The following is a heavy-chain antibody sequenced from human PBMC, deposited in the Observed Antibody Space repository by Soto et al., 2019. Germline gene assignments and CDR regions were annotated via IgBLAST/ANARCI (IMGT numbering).Heavy chain of an antibody. CDR1: GGSISSYY. V-gene: IGHV4-59*12. Sequence: PSETLSLTCSVSGGSISSYYWSWIRQSPGKGLEWIGYIYYSGCTTYNPSLKSRVTISLDTSKNQFSLKLSSVTAADTAVYYCARTSRFDSWGQGTLVTVSS. J-gene: IGHJ4*02. D-gene: IGHD6-6*01. CDR2: IYYSGCT. CDR3: ARTSRFDS.